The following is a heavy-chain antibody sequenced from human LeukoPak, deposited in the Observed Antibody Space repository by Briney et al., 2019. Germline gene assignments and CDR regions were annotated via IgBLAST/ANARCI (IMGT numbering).Heavy chain of an antibody. CDR1: GVTFDDYA. Sequence: SVSLSCAVYGVTFDDYAMHWVRQGPGMGLEWGSGINWNSGSMVYADSVKGRFTISRDNAKNSLDLQMNSLRADDMALYYCAKGYCSSSRCAFDIWGQGTMVTVSS. V-gene: IGHV3-9*03. CDR3: AKGYCSSSRCAFDI. J-gene: IGHJ3*02. CDR2: INWNSGSM. D-gene: IGHD2-2*01.